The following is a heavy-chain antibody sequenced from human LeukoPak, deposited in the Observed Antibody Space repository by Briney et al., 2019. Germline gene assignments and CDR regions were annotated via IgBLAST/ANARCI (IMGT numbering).Heavy chain of an antibody. Sequence: PSETLSLTCTVSGGSISSYYWSWIRQPPGKGLEWIGYIYYSGSTNYNPSLKSRVTISVDTSKNQFSLKLRSVNVADTAVYYCARAREVEAIDYWGQGTLVTVSS. V-gene: IGHV4-59*12. J-gene: IGHJ4*02. CDR3: ARAREVEAIDY. CDR1: GGSISSYY. CDR2: IYYSGST. D-gene: IGHD5-24*01.